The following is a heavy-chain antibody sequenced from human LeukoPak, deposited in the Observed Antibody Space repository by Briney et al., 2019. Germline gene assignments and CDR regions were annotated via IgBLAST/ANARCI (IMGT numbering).Heavy chain of an antibody. CDR3: ARVSSLGWELRQDY. D-gene: IGHD1-26*01. CDR2: ISAYNGNT. CDR1: GYTFTGYG. J-gene: IGHJ4*02. Sequence: ASVKVSCKASGYTFTGYGISWVRQAPGQGLEWMGWISAYNGNTNYAQKLQGRVTMTTDTSTSTAYMELRSLRSDDTAVYYCARVSSLGWELRQDYWGQGTLVTVSS. V-gene: IGHV1-18*01.